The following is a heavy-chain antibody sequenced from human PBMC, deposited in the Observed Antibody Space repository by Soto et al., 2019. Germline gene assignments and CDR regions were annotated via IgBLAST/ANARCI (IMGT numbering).Heavy chain of an antibody. CDR2: IYYSGST. Sequence: SETLSLTCTVSGGSISSGGYYWSWIRQHPGKGLERIGYIYYSGSTYYNPSLKSRVTISVDTSKNQFSLKLSSVTAADTAVYYCARAIPRYCSSTSCSKPYDFDYLGKGTLVTVYS. CDR3: ARAIPRYCSSTSCSKPYDFDY. D-gene: IGHD2-2*01. V-gene: IGHV4-31*03. J-gene: IGHJ4*02. CDR1: GGSISSGGYY.